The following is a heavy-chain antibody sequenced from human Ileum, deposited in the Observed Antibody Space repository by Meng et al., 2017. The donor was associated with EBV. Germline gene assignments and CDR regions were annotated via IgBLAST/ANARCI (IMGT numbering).Heavy chain of an antibody. Sequence: QVQLVQSGSELKKPXASVKVSCXASGYTFTRYPMNWVRQAPGQGLEWMGRIIPILGIANYAQKFQDRVTITADKSTSTAYMELSSLRSEDTAVYYCARDSSPPHPHPGWFDPWGQGTLVTVSS. J-gene: IGHJ5*02. CDR3: ARDSSPPHPHPGWFDP. V-gene: IGHV1-69*09. CDR1: GYTFTRYP. D-gene: IGHD1-14*01. CDR2: IIPILGIA.